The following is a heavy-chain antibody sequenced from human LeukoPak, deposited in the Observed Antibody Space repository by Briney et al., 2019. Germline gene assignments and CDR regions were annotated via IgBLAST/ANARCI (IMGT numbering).Heavy chain of an antibody. D-gene: IGHD6-13*01. V-gene: IGHV1-8*02. Sequence: GASVKVSCKASGYTFTSYYMHWVRQATGQGLEWMGWMNPDSGNTGYAQKFQGRVTMTRNTSISTAYMELSSLRSEGTAVYYCARDPFSYSSSWLGQAPWGQGTLVTVSS. CDR3: ARDPFSYSSSWLGQAP. CDR2: MNPDSGNT. CDR1: GYTFTSYY. J-gene: IGHJ5*02.